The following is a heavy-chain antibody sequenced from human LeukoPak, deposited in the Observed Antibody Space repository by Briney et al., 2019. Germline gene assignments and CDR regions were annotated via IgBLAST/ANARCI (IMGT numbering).Heavy chain of an antibody. CDR3: AKIKGRGVTTAAFDY. CDR2: ISGSGGST. J-gene: IGHJ4*02. V-gene: IGHV3-23*01. Sequence: QPGGSLRLSCAASGFTFSSYAMSWVRQAPGKGLEWVSAISGSGGSTYYADSVKGRFTISRDNSKNTLYLQMNGLRAEDTAVYYCAKIKGRGVTTAAFDYWGQGTLVTVSS. CDR1: GFTFSSYA. D-gene: IGHD4-17*01.